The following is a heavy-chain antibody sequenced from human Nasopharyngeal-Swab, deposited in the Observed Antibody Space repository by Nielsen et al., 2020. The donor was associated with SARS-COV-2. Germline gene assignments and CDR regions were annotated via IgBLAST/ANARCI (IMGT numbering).Heavy chain of an antibody. Sequence: SETLSLTCAVYGGSFSGYYWSWIRQAPGKGLEWIGEINHSGSTNYNPSLKSRATISLDTSKNQFSLKLSSVTAADTAVYYCARGEVLQFLEWSSAGGMDVWGQGTTVTVSS. CDR3: ARGEVLQFLEWSSAGGMDV. J-gene: IGHJ6*02. V-gene: IGHV4-34*01. CDR1: GGSFSGYY. D-gene: IGHD3-3*01. CDR2: INHSGST.